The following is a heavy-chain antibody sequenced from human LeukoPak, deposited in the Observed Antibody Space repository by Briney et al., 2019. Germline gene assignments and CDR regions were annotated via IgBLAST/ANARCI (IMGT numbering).Heavy chain of an antibody. V-gene: IGHV1-46*01. J-gene: IGHJ5*02. CDR1: AYSFTSYY. Sequence: GASVKVSCKASAYSFTSYYMHWVRQAPGQGLEWMGIINPSGGSTSDAQKFQGRVTMTRDTSTRTVYMELSSLRSEDTAVYYCARDPAYSSSWYGYNWFDPWGQGTLVTVSS. CDR3: ARDPAYSSSWYGYNWFDP. D-gene: IGHD6-13*01. CDR2: INPSGGST.